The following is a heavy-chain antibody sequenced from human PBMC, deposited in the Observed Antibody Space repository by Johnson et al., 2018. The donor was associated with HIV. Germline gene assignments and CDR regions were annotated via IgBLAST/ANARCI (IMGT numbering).Heavy chain of an antibody. V-gene: IGHV3-13*01. CDR1: GFTFSSYD. Sequence: VQLVESGGGLIQPGGSLRLSCAASGFTFSSYDMHWVRQATGKGLEWVSAIGTAGDTYYPGSVKGRFTVSRDHAKNTLYLQMTSLRAEDAAVYYCARGVGCCVYFESRYDAFDILGQGTRVTVSS. CDR2: IGTAGDT. CDR3: ARGVGCCVYFESRYDAFDI. J-gene: IGHJ3*02. D-gene: IGHD1-26*01.